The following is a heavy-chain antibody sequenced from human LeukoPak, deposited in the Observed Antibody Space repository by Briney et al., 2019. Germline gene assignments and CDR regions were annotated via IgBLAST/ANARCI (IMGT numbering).Heavy chain of an antibody. CDR3: AGERGYYYDSSGYYLSY. J-gene: IGHJ4*02. CDR2: IYCSGST. Sequence: SETLSLTCTVSGGSISSYYWSWIRQPPGKGLEWIGYIYCSGSTNYNPSLKSRVTISVDTSKNQFSLKLSSVTAADTAVYYCAGERGYYYDSSGYYLSYWGQGTLVTVSS. V-gene: IGHV4-59*01. CDR1: GGSISSYY. D-gene: IGHD3-22*01.